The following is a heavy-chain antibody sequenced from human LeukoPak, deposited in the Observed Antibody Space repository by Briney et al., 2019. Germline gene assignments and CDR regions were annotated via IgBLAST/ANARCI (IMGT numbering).Heavy chain of an antibody. CDR1: GGSISSSSYY. CDR2: IYYSGST. CDR3: ARHSLDLLFDY. D-gene: IGHD1-1*01. J-gene: IGHJ4*02. V-gene: IGHV4-39*01. Sequence: SETLSLTCTVPGGSISSSSYYWGWIRQPPGKGLEWIGSIYYSGSTYYNPSLKSRVTISVDTSKNQFSLKLSSVTAADTAVYYCARHSLDLLFDYWGQGTLVTVSS.